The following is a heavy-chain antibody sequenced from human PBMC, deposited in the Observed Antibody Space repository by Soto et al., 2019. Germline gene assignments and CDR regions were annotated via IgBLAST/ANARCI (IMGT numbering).Heavy chain of an antibody. CDR3: ARGRHYYDSSGYPY. Sequence: SETLSLTCAVYGGSFSGYYWSWIRQPPGKGLEWIGEINHSGSTNYNPSLKSRVTISVDTSKNQFSLKLSSVTAADTAVYYCARGRHYYDSSGYPYWGQGXLVTVS. V-gene: IGHV4-34*01. J-gene: IGHJ4*02. CDR2: INHSGST. D-gene: IGHD3-22*01. CDR1: GGSFSGYY.